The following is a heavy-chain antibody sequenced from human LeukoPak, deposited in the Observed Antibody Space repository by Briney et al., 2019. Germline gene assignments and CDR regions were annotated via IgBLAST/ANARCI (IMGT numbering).Heavy chain of an antibody. CDR3: ARAPGLTRPARRGAFDY. Sequence: GASVKVSGKASGYTFTSYYMHWVRQAPGQGLEWMGIINPSGGSTSYAQKFQGRVTMTRDTSTSTVYMELSSLRSEDTAVYYCARAPGLTRPARRGAFDYWGQGTLVTVSS. V-gene: IGHV1-46*01. CDR2: INPSGGST. CDR1: GYTFTSYY. J-gene: IGHJ4*02. D-gene: IGHD2-2*01.